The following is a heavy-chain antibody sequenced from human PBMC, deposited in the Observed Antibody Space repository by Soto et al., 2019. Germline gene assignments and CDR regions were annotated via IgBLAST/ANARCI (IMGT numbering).Heavy chain of an antibody. V-gene: IGHV4-30-2*01. Sequence: LSLTCAVSGGSISIGGYSWSWIRQPPGKGLEWIGYIYHSGSTYYNPSLKSRVTISVDRSKNQFSLKLSSVTAADTAVYYCARASVFGVVIIGDWYFDLWGSGTLVTVSS. CDR2: IYHSGST. J-gene: IGHJ2*01. D-gene: IGHD3-3*01. CDR1: GGSISIGGYS. CDR3: ARASVFGVVIIGDWYFDL.